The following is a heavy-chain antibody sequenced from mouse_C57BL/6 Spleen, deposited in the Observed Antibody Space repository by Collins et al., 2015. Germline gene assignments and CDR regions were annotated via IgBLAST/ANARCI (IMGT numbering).Heavy chain of an antibody. CDR2: IWTGGGT. CDR1: GFSLTSYA. V-gene: IGHV2-9-1*01. CDR3: ARSYYDSRMDY. J-gene: IGHJ4*01. Sequence: QVQLKESGPGLVAPSGFSLTSYAISWVRQPPGKGLEWLGVIWTGGGTNYNSALKSRLSISKDNSKSQVFLKMNSLQTDDTARYYCARSYYDSRMDYWGQGTSVTVSS. D-gene: IGHD2-4*01.